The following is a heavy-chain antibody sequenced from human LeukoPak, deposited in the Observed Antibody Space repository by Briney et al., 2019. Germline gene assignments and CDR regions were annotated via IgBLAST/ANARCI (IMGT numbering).Heavy chain of an antibody. CDR2: ISYDGSNK. Sequence: GRSLRLSCAASGFTFSSYGMHWVRQAPGKGLEWVAVISYDGSNKYYADSVKGRFTISRDNSKNTLYLQMNSLRAEDTAVYYCARSYGSYYGIIDHWGQGTLVTVSS. V-gene: IGHV3-30*03. CDR3: ARSYGSYYGIIDH. J-gene: IGHJ4*02. CDR1: GFTFSSYG. D-gene: IGHD3-10*01.